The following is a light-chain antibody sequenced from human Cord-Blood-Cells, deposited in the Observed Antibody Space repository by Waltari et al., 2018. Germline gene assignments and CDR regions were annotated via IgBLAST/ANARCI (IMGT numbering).Light chain of an antibody. CDR2: DVS. J-gene: IGLJ2*01. V-gene: IGLV2-14*01. CDR3: SSYTSSSTLV. Sequence: QSALTQPASVSGSPGQSITISCTGTSSDVGGYNYVSCDQQHPGKAPKLMIYDVSNRPSGVSSRFSGSKSGNTASLTISGLHAEDGADYYCSSYTSSSTLVFGGGTKLTVL. CDR1: SSDVGGYNY.